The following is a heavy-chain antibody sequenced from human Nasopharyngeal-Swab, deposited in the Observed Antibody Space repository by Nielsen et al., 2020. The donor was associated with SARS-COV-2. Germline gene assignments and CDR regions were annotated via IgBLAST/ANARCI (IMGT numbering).Heavy chain of an antibody. CDR1: GASVRGDRYY. Sequence: ESLQISCTVSGASVRGDRYYWNWLRQPPGPGLEWIACLSDSGNTNYNPSLKSRVSISVDTSANQFSLKLSSLTAADTAVYYCARDEHAGYDRDHYYYYGMDVWGQGTPVTVS. J-gene: IGHJ6*02. V-gene: IGHV4-61*01. CDR3: ARDEHAGYDRDHYYYYGMDV. D-gene: IGHD5-12*01. CDR2: LSDSGNT.